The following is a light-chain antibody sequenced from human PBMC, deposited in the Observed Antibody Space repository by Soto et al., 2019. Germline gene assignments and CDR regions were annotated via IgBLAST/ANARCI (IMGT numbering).Light chain of an antibody. CDR3: QQYNNWPVT. CDR1: QSVSSN. J-gene: IGKJ3*01. Sequence: EIVMTQSPATLSVSPGERATLSCRASQSVSSNLAWYQQKPGQAPRLLIYGASTRATGIPARFSGSGSGTEFTPTISSLQSEDFAVYYCQQYNNWPVTFGPGTKVDIK. V-gene: IGKV3-15*01. CDR2: GAS.